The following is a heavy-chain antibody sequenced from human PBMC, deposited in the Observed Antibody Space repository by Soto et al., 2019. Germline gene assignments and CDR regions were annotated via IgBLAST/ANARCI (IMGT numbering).Heavy chain of an antibody. D-gene: IGHD3-10*01. CDR1: GFTVSSFG. CDR3: AKDVLLWFGESAGGLDI. J-gene: IGHJ3*02. CDR2: ISYDGSNK. Sequence: GGSLRLSCAASGFTVSSFGMQWVRQAPGKGLEWVAVISYDGSNKYYADSVKGRFTISRDNSKNTLDLQMNSLRAEDTAVYYCAKDVLLWFGESAGGLDIWGQGTMVTVSS. V-gene: IGHV3-30*18.